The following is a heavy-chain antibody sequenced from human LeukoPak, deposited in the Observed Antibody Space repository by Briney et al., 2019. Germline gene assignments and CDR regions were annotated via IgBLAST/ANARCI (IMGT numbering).Heavy chain of an antibody. Sequence: PGGSLRLSCAASGFTVSNTFMSWVRQAPGKGLEWVSVIYRVGTTYYADSVKGRFTISRDNSKNTLYLQMNSLRAEDTAVCYCARGSGWLDYWGQGTLVTVSS. D-gene: IGHD6-19*01. J-gene: IGHJ4*02. CDR3: ARGSGWLDY. CDR2: IYRVGTT. V-gene: IGHV3-53*01. CDR1: GFTVSNTF.